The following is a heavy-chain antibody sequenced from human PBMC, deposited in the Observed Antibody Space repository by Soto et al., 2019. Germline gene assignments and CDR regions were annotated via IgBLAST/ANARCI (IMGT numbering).Heavy chain of an antibody. CDR1: GGSISSYY. J-gene: IGHJ4*02. D-gene: IGHD6-13*01. Sequence: SETLSLTCTVSGGSISSYYWSWIRQPPGKGLEWIGYIYYSGSTNYNPSLKSRVTISVDTSKNQFSLKLSSVTAADTAVYYCARHGSSWYGDYFDYWGQGTLVTVSS. CDR3: ARHGSSWYGDYFDY. V-gene: IGHV4-59*01. CDR2: IYYSGST.